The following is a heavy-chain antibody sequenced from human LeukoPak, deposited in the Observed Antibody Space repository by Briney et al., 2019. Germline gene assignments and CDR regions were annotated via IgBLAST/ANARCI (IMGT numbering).Heavy chain of an antibody. D-gene: IGHD6-6*01. CDR3: ARDPYSSSSFGGFDP. CDR2: TSYDGTNK. Sequence: GGSLRLSCAASGFTFSGYWMNWVRQAPGKGLEWVAGTSYDGTNKYEADSVKGRFIISRDNSKNSLYLQMNSLRAEDTAVYYCARDPYSSSSFGGFDPWGQGTLVTVSS. J-gene: IGHJ5*02. CDR1: GFTFSGYW. V-gene: IGHV3-30*03.